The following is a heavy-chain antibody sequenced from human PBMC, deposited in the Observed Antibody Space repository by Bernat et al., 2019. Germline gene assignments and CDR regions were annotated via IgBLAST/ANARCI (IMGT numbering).Heavy chain of an antibody. CDR3: AREQTELFHDFWSGYEGRYYYFYYMDV. CDR2: INHSGST. V-gene: IGHV4-34*01. Sequence: QVQLQQWGAGLLKPSETLSLTCGVYGGSFSNYSWSWIRQPPGKGLEWIGEINHSGSTDYNPSLATRVTISIDSSRNQFSLKLSSVTAAATAVYYCAREQTELFHDFWSGYEGRYYYFYYMDVWGEGTSVTVSS. J-gene: IGHJ6*03. CDR1: GGSFSNYS. D-gene: IGHD3-3*01.